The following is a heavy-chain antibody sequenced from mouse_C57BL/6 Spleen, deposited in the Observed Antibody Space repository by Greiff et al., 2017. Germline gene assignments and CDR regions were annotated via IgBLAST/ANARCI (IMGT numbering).Heavy chain of an antibody. J-gene: IGHJ4*01. CDR2: IWRGGST. V-gene: IGHV2-5*01. CDR1: GFSLTSYG. CDR3: AKNGYDVGDDAMDY. Sequence: VKLMESAPGLVQPSQSLSITCTVSGFSLTSYGVHWVRQSPGKGLEWLGVIWRGGSTDYNAAFMSRLSITKDNSKSQVFFKMNSLQADDTAIYYCAKNGYDVGDDAMDYWGQGTSVTVSS. D-gene: IGHD2-2*01.